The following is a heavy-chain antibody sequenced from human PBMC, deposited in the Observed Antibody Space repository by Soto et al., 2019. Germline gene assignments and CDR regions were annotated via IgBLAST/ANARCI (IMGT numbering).Heavy chain of an antibody. CDR3: ARVQYSGSYFYYYGMDV. Sequence: ESGGGVVQPGRSLRLSCAASGFTFSSYGMHWVRQAPGKRLEWVAVIWYDGSNKYYADSVKGRFTISRDNSKNTLYLQMNSLRAEDTAVYYCARVQYSGSYFYYYGMDVWGQGTTVTVSS. CDR2: IWYDGSNK. V-gene: IGHV3-33*01. CDR1: GFTFSSYG. D-gene: IGHD1-26*01. J-gene: IGHJ6*02.